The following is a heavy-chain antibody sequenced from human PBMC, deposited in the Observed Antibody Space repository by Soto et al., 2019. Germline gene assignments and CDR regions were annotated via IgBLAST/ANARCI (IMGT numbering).Heavy chain of an antibody. Sequence: SETLSLTCAVSGGSISSGGYSWSWIRQPPGKGLEWIGYIYHSGSTYYNPSLKSRVTISVDRSKNQFSLKLSSVTAADTAVYYCARVNRGITYYYGMDVCGQGTTVTVS. CDR2: IYHSGST. J-gene: IGHJ6*02. CDR1: GGSISSGGYS. D-gene: IGHD2-15*01. V-gene: IGHV4-30-2*01. CDR3: ARVNRGITYYYGMDV.